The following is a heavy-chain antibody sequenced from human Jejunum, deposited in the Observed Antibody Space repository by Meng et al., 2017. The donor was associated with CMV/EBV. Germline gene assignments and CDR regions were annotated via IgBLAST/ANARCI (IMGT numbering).Heavy chain of an antibody. CDR2: ISSSGTTI. V-gene: IGHV3-48*03. Sequence: SGFTFSSSQMNWVRQAPGKGLEWVSYISSSGTTIYYADSVKGRFTLSRDSSKNTVYLQMNNLKLEDTAVYYCANVDASSHSWIGWGQGTLVTVSS. CDR1: GFTFSSSQ. J-gene: IGHJ4*02. D-gene: IGHD3-3*02. CDR3: ANVDASSHSWIG.